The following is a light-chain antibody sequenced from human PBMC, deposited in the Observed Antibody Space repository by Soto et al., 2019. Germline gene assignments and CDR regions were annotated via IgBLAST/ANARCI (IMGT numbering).Light chain of an antibody. Sequence: EIVLTQSPATLSLSPGERATLSCRASQSVSSYLAWYQQKPGQAPRLLIYGISTRATDVPARFSGSGSGTDFTLTISRLEPEDFAVYYCQQYGSSPGTFGQGTKVDIK. CDR2: GIS. J-gene: IGKJ1*01. CDR3: QQYGSSPGT. V-gene: IGKV3-20*01. CDR1: QSVSSY.